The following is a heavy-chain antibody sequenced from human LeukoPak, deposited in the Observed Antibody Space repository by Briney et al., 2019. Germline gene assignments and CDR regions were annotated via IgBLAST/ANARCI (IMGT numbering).Heavy chain of an antibody. V-gene: IGHV4-38-2*02. CDR1: GYSISSGYY. CDR3: ARDINSFYCSSTSCYHGAFDI. CDR2: IYHSGST. J-gene: IGHJ3*02. Sequence: SETLPLTCAVSGYSISSGYYWGWIRQPPGKGLEWIGSIYHSGSTYYNPSLKSRVTISVDTSKNQFSLKLSSVTAADTAVYYCARDINSFYCSSTSCYHGAFDIWGQGTMVTVSS. D-gene: IGHD2-2*01.